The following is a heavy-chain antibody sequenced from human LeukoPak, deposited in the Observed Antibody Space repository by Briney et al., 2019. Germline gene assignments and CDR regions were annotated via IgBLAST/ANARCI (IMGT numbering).Heavy chain of an antibody. D-gene: IGHD6-25*01. J-gene: IGHJ6*02. CDR2: ISSGGST. CDR1: GFTVSSNY. V-gene: IGHV3-53*01. Sequence: GGSLRLSCAASGFTVSSNYMSWVRQAPGKGLEWVSLISSGGSTYYADSVKGRFTISRDNPKNTLYLQMNSLRAEDTAVYYCAREVQRGYYYGMDVWGQGTTVTVSS. CDR3: AREVQRGYYYGMDV.